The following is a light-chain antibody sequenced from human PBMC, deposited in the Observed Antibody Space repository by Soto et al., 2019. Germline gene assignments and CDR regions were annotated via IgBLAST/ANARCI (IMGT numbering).Light chain of an antibody. Sequence: QPALTQSPSASASLGASVKLTCTLSSGHISYDIAWHQKQPGKGPRYLMDLNNDSSHTKGDGIPDRFSGSSSGADRFLIISGLQSEDEADYYCQTWGTGFQFFGGGTKLNVL. CDR2: LNNDSSH. V-gene: IGLV4-69*01. CDR1: SGHISYD. CDR3: QTWGTGFQF. J-gene: IGLJ2*01.